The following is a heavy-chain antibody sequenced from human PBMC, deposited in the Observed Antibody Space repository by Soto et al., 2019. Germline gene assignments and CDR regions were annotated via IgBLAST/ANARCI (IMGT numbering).Heavy chain of an antibody. CDR1: GFTFSSYG. CDR2: IWYDGSNK. Sequence: QVQLVESGGGVVQPGRSLRLSCAASGFTFSSYGMHWVRQAPGKGLEWVAVIWYDGSNKYYADSVKGRFIISRDNSKNTMYLQMVSLRADETAVYYCARWSDIAARPARAWYFDLWGRATLVTVSS. J-gene: IGHJ2*01. CDR3: ARWSDIAARPARAWYFDL. D-gene: IGHD6-6*01. V-gene: IGHV3-33*01.